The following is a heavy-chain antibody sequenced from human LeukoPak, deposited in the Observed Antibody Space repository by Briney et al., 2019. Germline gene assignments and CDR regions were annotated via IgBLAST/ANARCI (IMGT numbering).Heavy chain of an antibody. J-gene: IGHJ4*02. D-gene: IGHD6-13*01. CDR2: ISGSGGRT. CDR3: AKGSVPIISSSYFDY. CDR1: GFTFSSYG. V-gene: IGHV3-23*01. Sequence: GGSLRLSCAASGFTFSSYGMSWVRQAPGKGLEWVSGISGSGGRTYFADSVKGRFTISRDNSKNTLYLQMHSLRAEDTAVYYCAKGSVPIISSSYFDYWGQGTLVTVSS.